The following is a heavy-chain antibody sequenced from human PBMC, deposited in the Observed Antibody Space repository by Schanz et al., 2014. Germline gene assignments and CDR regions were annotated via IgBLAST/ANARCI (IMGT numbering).Heavy chain of an antibody. D-gene: IGHD3-10*01. Sequence: QLMQSGSEVRKPGASVKVSCKASGYIFGSHGMTWVRQAPGQGPELMGWINAHTGNTQYAQKCQGRAKMTRDTVTTTVHLELTRLRTDDTAIYYCARVHIATYHYNSPGAFDIWGQGTRVTVSS. J-gene: IGHJ3*02. CDR3: ARVHIATYHYNSPGAFDI. CDR1: GYIFGSHG. V-gene: IGHV1-18*01. CDR2: INAHTGNT.